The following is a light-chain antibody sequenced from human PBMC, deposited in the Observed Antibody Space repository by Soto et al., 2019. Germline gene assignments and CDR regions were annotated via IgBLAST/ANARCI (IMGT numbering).Light chain of an antibody. CDR2: EVS. CDR1: SSDVGGYNY. CDR3: SSYTSSNTLEV. Sequence: QSALTQPASVSGSPGQSITISCTGTSSDVGGYNYVSWYQRHPDKAPKLMIYEVSNRPSGVSNRFSGSKSGNTASLTISGLQAEDEADYYCSSYTSSNTLEVFGFGTKRTVL. J-gene: IGLJ1*01. V-gene: IGLV2-14*01.